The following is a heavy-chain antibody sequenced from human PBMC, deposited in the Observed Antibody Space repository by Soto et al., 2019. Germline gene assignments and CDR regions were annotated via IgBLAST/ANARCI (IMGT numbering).Heavy chain of an antibody. CDR3: ARVKGSGYHNWFDP. Sequence: ASVKVSCKASGYTFTSYGISWVRQAPGQGLEWMGWVSAYNGNTNYAQKLQGRVTMTTDTSTSTAYMELRSLRSDDTAVYYCARVKGSGYHNWFDPWGQGTLVTVSS. J-gene: IGHJ5*02. CDR2: VSAYNGNT. D-gene: IGHD3-22*01. V-gene: IGHV1-18*01. CDR1: GYTFTSYG.